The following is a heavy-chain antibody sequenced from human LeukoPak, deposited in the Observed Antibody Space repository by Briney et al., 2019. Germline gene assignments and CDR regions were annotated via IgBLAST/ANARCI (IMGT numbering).Heavy chain of an antibody. D-gene: IGHD6-25*01. CDR3: AGTRSGKPYF. Sequence: ASVKVSCKASGYTFIFHYIHCVRQVPGQGLEWMVWVNPRSGGTNYAQKFHDRVTMTGDTSISTAYMDLSSLRSDDTAVYYCAGTRSGKPYFWGQGTLVTVSS. CDR2: VNPRSGGT. V-gene: IGHV1-2*02. CDR1: GYTFIFHY. J-gene: IGHJ4*02.